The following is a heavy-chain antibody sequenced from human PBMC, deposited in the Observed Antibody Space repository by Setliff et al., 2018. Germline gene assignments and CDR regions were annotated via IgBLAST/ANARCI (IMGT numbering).Heavy chain of an antibody. D-gene: IGHD3-3*01. CDR2: IKQDGGEK. J-gene: IGHJ4*02. Sequence: PGGSLRLSCAASGFTFSNYWMSRVRQAPGKGLEWVANIKQDGGEKYYVDSVKGRFTISRDNAKNSLYLQMNSLRAEDTAVYYCAKDLITTTVPEWLLYTPTTCFDYWGQGTLVTVSS. CDR1: GFTFSNYW. V-gene: IGHV3-7*03. CDR3: AKDLITTTVPEWLLYTPTTCFDY.